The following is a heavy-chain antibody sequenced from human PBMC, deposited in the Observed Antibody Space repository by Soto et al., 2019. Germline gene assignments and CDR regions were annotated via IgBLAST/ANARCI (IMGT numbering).Heavy chain of an antibody. Sequence: GASVKVSCKASGYTFTSYDINWVRQATGQGLEWMGWMNPNSGNTGYAQKFQGRVTMTRNTSISTAYMELSSLRSEDTVVYYCARVVVPAADGAFDYWGQGTLVTVSS. CDR1: GYTFTSYD. D-gene: IGHD2-2*01. J-gene: IGHJ4*02. CDR3: ARVVVPAADGAFDY. V-gene: IGHV1-8*01. CDR2: MNPNSGNT.